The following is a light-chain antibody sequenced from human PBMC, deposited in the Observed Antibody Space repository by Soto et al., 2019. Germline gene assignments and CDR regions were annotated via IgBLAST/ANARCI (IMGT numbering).Light chain of an antibody. CDR2: DVS. CDR3: SSFTSSTTPV. V-gene: IGLV2-14*01. J-gene: IGLJ2*01. Sequence: QSALTQPASVSVSPGQSITISCTGTSSDVGGYNYVSWYQQHPGKAPKIMIYDVSNRPSGVSNRFSGSKSGNTASLTISGLQAEDEADYYCSSFTSSTTPVFGGGTKLTVL. CDR1: SSDVGGYNY.